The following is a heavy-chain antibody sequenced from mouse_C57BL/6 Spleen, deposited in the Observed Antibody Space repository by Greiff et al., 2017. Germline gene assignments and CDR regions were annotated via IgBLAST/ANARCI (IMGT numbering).Heavy chain of an antibody. D-gene: IGHD4-1*01. CDR1: GYTFTDYE. Sequence: VKLQQSGAELVRPGASVTLSCKASGYTFTDYEMHWVKQTPVHGLEWIGAIDPETGGTAYNQKFKGKAILTADKSSSTAYMELRSLTSEDSAVYYCTKEEITGTFAYGGQGTLVTVSA. J-gene: IGHJ3*01. V-gene: IGHV1-15*01. CDR2: IDPETGGT. CDR3: TKEEITGTFAY.